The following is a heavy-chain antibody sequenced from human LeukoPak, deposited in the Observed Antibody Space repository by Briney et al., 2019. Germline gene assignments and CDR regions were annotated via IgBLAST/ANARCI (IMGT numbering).Heavy chain of an antibody. V-gene: IGHV4-34*01. Sequence: PSETLSLTCAVYGGSFSGYYWSWIRQPPGKGLEWIGEIKHSGSTNYNPSLKSRVTISVDTSKTLFSLKLSSVTAADTAVYYCARITVTTTPDDYWGQGTLVTVSS. CDR1: GGSFSGYY. D-gene: IGHD4-17*01. CDR3: ARITVTTTPDDY. CDR2: IKHSGST. J-gene: IGHJ4*02.